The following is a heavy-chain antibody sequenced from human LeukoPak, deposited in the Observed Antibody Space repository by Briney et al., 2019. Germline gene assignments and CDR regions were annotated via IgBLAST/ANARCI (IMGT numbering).Heavy chain of an antibody. CDR3: ARDLGGGSSSLFDY. V-gene: IGHV3-21*01. D-gene: IGHD6-13*01. CDR1: GFTFFNYS. J-gene: IGHJ4*02. Sequence: GGSLRLSCAASGFTFFNYSRNWVRQAPGKGLEWVSSISCSSDFIYYADSLKGRFTISRDNAKNSLYLQMNSLRAEDTAVYYCARDLGGGSSSLFDYWGQGTLVTVSS. CDR2: ISCSSDFI.